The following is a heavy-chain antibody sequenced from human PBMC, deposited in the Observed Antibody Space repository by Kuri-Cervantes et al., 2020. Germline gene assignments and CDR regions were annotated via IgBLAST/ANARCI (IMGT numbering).Heavy chain of an antibody. CDR1: GFTFSSYA. CDR2: ISYDGSNK. CDR3: AKEVPYYDFWSGYYPYGMDV. D-gene: IGHD3-3*01. Sequence: GKSLQISLAAFGFTFSSYAMHWVRQAPGKGLEWVAVISYDGSNKNYADSVKGRFTISRDNSKNTLYLQMNSLRAEDTAVYYCAKEVPYYDFWSGYYPYGMDVWGQGTTVTVSS. V-gene: IGHV3-30-3*01. J-gene: IGHJ6*02.